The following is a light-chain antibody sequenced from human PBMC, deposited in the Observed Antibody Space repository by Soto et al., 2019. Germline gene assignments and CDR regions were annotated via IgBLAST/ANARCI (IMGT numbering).Light chain of an antibody. CDR1: QTINKR. V-gene: IGKV1-5*01. Sequence: DIQMTQSPSTLSASVGDRVTITCRASQTINKRLAWYQHKAGTVLKLLIYAASTLESGVPSRFSGSGSGTEFTLTINSLQPEDFTTYYCQQYNNSYTFGQGTKLDIK. CDR2: AAS. J-gene: IGKJ2*01. CDR3: QQYNNSYT.